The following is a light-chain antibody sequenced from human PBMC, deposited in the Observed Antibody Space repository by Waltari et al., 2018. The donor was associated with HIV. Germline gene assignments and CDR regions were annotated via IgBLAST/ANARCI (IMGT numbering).Light chain of an antibody. J-gene: IGLJ3*02. CDR3: TSFTSSSAWL. Sequence: QSALTQPASVSGSLGQSITFSCTGTSSDIGGYDYVSWYQQHPGKAPNIIIFDVTNRPAGVSDRFSGSKSGNTASLTISGLQAEDEADYYCTSFTSSSAWLFGGGTKLTVL. CDR1: SSDIGGYDY. V-gene: IGLV2-14*03. CDR2: DVT.